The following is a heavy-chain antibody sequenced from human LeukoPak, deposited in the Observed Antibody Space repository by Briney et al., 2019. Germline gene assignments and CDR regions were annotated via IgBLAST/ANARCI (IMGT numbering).Heavy chain of an antibody. V-gene: IGHV3-23*01. D-gene: IGHD3-22*01. J-gene: IGHJ4*02. CDR2: ISGSGGST. CDR3: AKSGITMIVVPDY. Sequence: PGGSLRLSCVDSGFTCSTYAMSWVRQAPGKGLEWVSAISGSGGSTYYADSVKGRFTISRDNSKNTLYLQMNSLRAEDTAVYYCAKSGITMIVVPDYWGQGTLVTVSS. CDR1: GFTCSTYA.